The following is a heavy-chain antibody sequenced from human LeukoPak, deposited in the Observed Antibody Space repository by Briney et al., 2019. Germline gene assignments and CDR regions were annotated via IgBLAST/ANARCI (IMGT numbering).Heavy chain of an antibody. D-gene: IGHD5-24*01. CDR1: GFTFTSYG. CDR3: ARLLEPATGYYMDV. Sequence: PGGSLRLSCAASGFTFTSYGMTWVRQAPGKGLEWVSSISSSSSYIYYSDSVKGRFTISRDNARNSLYLQMNSLRADDTAVYYCARLLEPATGYYMDVWGKGTTVTISS. V-gene: IGHV3-21*01. CDR2: ISSSSSYI. J-gene: IGHJ6*03.